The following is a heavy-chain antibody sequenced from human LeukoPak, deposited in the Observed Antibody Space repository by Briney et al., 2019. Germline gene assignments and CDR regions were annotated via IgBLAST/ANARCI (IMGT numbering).Heavy chain of an antibody. V-gene: IGHV4-39*07. CDR3: ARGVLYGGNDYYFDY. CDR2: ISYSGST. CDR1: GDSVTSAAYY. J-gene: IGHJ4*02. Sequence: PSETLSLTCTVSGDSVTSAAYYWAWIRQPPGRGLEWIGTISYSGSTYYNPSLKSRVTQSLYTSGNQFSLRLNSVTAADTAVYYCARGVLYGGNDYYFDYWGQGTLVTVSP. D-gene: IGHD4-23*01.